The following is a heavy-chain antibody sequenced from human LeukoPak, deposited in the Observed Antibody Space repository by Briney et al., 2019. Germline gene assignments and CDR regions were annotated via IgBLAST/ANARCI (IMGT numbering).Heavy chain of an antibody. Sequence: SETLSLTCTVSGGSISSSSYYWGWIRQPPGKGLEWIGSIYYSGSTYYNPSLKSRVTISVDTSKNQFSLKLSSVTAADTAVYYCARDLPRGSNAFDIWGQGTMVTVSS. V-gene: IGHV4-39*07. CDR2: IYYSGST. CDR1: GGSISSSSYY. J-gene: IGHJ3*02. D-gene: IGHD3-10*01. CDR3: ARDLPRGSNAFDI.